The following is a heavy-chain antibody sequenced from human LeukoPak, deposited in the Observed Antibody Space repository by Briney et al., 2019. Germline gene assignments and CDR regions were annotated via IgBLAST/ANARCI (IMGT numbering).Heavy chain of an antibody. V-gene: IGHV3-53*01. D-gene: IGHD3-10*01. CDR2: IYTGGTT. Sequence: GGSLRLSCAASAFFVSSNYMSWVRQAPGKGLEWVSFIYTGGTTYYADSVKGRFTISRDNSKNTLYLQMNNLRVEDTALYYCAKAHLRGVTRRGPTDYWGQGTLVTVSS. CDR3: AKAHLRGVTRRGPTDY. J-gene: IGHJ4*02. CDR1: AFFVSSNY.